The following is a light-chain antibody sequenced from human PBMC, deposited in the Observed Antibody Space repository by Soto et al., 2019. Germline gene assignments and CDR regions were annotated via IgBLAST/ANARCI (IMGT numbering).Light chain of an antibody. CDR1: QTIFNW. CDR3: QQYNSYPWT. V-gene: IGKV1-5*01. Sequence: DILMTQSPSTLSASAGDRVTITCRASQTIFNWLAWYQRKPGRAPNLLIYDASSLQSGVPSTFSGSGSGTEFPTTISSVQPGDFATYYCQQYNSYPWTFGQGTKVEIK. CDR2: DAS. J-gene: IGKJ1*01.